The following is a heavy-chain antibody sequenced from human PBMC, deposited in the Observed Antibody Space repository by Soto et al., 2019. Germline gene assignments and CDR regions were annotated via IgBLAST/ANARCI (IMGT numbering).Heavy chain of an antibody. J-gene: IGHJ4*02. CDR2: IWYDGRNK. Sequence: QVQLVESGGGEVQPGKSLRLSCAASGFTFSSYGMHWVRQAPGKGLEWVAVIWYDGRNKYYADSVKGRFTISRDNSKNTLFLQMNSLRAEDTAVDYCARGNYDSSGFLDYWGQGTLVTVSS. CDR3: ARGNYDSSGFLDY. CDR1: GFTFSSYG. D-gene: IGHD3-22*01. V-gene: IGHV3-33*01.